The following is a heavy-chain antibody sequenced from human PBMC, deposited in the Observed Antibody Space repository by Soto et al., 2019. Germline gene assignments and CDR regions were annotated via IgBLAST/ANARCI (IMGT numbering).Heavy chain of an antibody. CDR1: GFTFRSFT. V-gene: IGHV3-21*01. CDR3: TRDASRDSSARGWFDP. CDR2: ISSNSAYI. D-gene: IGHD6-13*01. Sequence: AGSLRLSCAASGFTFRSFTMNWVRQAPGKGLEWVSTISSNSAYIYYTDALRGRFTISRDNAKNSLHLQMSSLRAEDTAVYYCTRDASRDSSARGWFDPWGPGTLVTVSS. J-gene: IGHJ5*02.